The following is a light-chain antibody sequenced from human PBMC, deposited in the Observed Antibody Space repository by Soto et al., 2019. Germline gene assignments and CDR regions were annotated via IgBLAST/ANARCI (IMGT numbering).Light chain of an antibody. J-gene: IGKJ4*01. Sequence: DIQMTQSPSSLSASLGDRVTITCRASQGIGVYLHWFQQKPGKVPRLLIYAASALQSGVPSRFSGGGSGTDFTLTINILQPEDVAPYYCQKYNRAPLTFGGGTKVEI. CDR2: AAS. CDR3: QKYNRAPLT. V-gene: IGKV1-27*01. CDR1: QGIGVY.